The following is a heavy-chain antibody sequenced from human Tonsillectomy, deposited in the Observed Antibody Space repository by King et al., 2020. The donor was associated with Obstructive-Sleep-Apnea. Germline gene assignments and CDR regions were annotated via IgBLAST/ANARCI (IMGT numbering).Heavy chain of an antibody. D-gene: IGHD5-18*01. J-gene: IGHJ4*02. CDR2: INPSDSYT. CDR3: ARHAMGDFDY. Sequence: EVQLVESGAEVKKPGESLRISCWGSGFTFTSYWITWVRQMPGKGLEWMGRINPSDSYTPYRPSFQGHVTISAEKSISTAYLQWSSLKASDTAMYYCARHAMGDFDYWGQGTLVTVSS. V-gene: IGHV5-10-1*03. CDR1: GFTFTSYW.